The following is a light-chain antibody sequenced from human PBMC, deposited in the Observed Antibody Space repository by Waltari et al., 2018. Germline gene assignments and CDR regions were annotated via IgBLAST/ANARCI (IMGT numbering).Light chain of an antibody. Sequence: QSALTQPASVSGSPGQSITISCTRTSNDGGGVNYVCWSQQHPGKAPKLMIYDVSNRPSGVSNRFSGSKSGNTASLTISGLQAEDEADYYCSSYAGSNTLEVFGGGTKLTVL. CDR2: DVS. V-gene: IGLV2-14*03. J-gene: IGLJ3*02. CDR3: SSYAGSNTLEV. CDR1: SNDGGGVNY.